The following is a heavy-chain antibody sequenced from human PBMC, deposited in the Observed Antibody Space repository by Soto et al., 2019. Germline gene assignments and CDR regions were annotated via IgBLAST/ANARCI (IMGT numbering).Heavy chain of an antibody. CDR2: ISDTGGST. CDR3: AKVRFAGATTGPFDY. J-gene: IGHJ4*02. D-gene: IGHD1-26*01. Sequence: EVQLLESGGGLVQPGGSLTLSCAASGFPFSIYGMSWVRQAPGKGLEWVSGISDTGGSTYYADSVKGRFTISRDNSKNTLYLQMNSLRVEGTAVYYCAKVRFAGATTGPFDYWGQGTLVTVSS. V-gene: IGHV3-23*01. CDR1: GFPFSIYG.